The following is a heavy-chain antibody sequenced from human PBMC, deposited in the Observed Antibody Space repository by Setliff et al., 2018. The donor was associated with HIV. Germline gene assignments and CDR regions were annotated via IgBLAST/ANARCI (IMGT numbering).Heavy chain of an antibody. CDR2: INGDGSRI. V-gene: IGHV3-7*01. Sequence: GESLRLSCVGFDFIFRDYWMIWVRQSPGEGLECVASINGDGSRINYLDSVRGRFIISRDNAKNSVHLQMNSLRAEDRAVYYCSRAGVPWAFDLWGQGTMVTVSS. J-gene: IGHJ3*01. CDR1: DFIFRDYW. CDR3: SRAGVPWAFDL. D-gene: IGHD7-27*01.